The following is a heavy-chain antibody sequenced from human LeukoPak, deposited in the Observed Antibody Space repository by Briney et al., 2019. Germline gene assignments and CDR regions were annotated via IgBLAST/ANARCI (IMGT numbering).Heavy chain of an antibody. D-gene: IGHD2-2*01. V-gene: IGHV1-69*06. CDR2: IIPIFGTA. CDR1: GGTFSSYA. CDR3: ATILDCSSTSRYEPLVDY. Sequence: EASVKVSCKASGGTFSSYAISWVRQAPGQGLEWMGGIIPIFGTANYAQKFQGRVTITADKSTSTAYMELSSLRSEDTAVYYCATILDCSSTSRYEPLVDYGGQGTLVTVSS. J-gene: IGHJ4*02.